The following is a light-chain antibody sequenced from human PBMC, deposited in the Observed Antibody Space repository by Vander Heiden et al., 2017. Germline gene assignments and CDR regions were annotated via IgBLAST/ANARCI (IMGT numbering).Light chain of an antibody. V-gene: IGLV2-23*02. CDR3: CSYAGSSIFYV. CDR2: EVS. Sequence: QSALTQPASVSGSPGQSLTISCTGTSSDVGSYNLVSWYQQHQGKAPKLMIYEVSKRPSGVSNRFSGSKSGITASLTISGLQAEDEADYYCCSYAGSSIFYVFGTGTKVTVL. J-gene: IGLJ1*01. CDR1: SSDVGSYNL.